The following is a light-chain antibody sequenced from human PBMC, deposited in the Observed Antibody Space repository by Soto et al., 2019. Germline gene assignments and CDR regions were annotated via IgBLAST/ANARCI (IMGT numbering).Light chain of an antibody. J-gene: IGLJ1*01. Sequence: QSALTQPRSVSGSPGQSVTVSCTGTNSDVGAYNSVSWYQQHPGKAPKLMIYDVTKRPSGVPDRFSASKSGNTASLSISGLQADDEAEYYCCSYTVSYPYGFGPGTKVTVL. CDR1: NSDVGAYNS. CDR2: DVT. CDR3: CSYTVSYPYG. V-gene: IGLV2-11*01.